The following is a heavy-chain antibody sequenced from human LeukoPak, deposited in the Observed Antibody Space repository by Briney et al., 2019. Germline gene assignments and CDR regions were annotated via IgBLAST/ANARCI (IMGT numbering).Heavy chain of an antibody. CDR3: ARGYSYGWDYYYGMDV. D-gene: IGHD5-18*01. J-gene: IGHJ6*02. CDR1: GGSISSYY. CDR2: IYYSGST. Sequence: SETLSLTCTVSGGSISSYYWSWIRQPPGKGLEWIGYIYYSGSTNYNPSLKSQVTISVDTSKNQFSLKLSSVTAADTAVYYCARGYSYGWDYYYGMDVWGQGTTVTVSS. V-gene: IGHV4-59*01.